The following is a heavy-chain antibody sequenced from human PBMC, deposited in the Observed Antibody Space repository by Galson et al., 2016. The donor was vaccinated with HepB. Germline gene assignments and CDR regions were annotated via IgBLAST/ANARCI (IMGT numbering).Heavy chain of an antibody. CDR3: LKDAQHPIDY. J-gene: IGHJ4*02. CDR2: LGGRPDQK. CDR1: GFTLNNYV. V-gene: IGHV3-23*01. Sequence: SLRLSCAASGFTLNNYVLSWVRQASGQGLEWVATLGGRPDQKHHADSVEGRFAISRDNSRSTVSLQMTSLRAEDTAIYYCLKDAQHPIDYWGQGTLVTVSS.